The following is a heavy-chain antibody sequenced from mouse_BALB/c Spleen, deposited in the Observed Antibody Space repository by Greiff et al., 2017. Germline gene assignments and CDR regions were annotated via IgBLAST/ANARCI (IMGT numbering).Heavy chain of an antibody. J-gene: IGHJ4*01. CDR1: GFSLTSYG. CDR2: IWRGGST. Sequence: QVQLQQSGPSLVQPSQSLSITCTVSGFSLTSYGVHWVRQSPGKGLEWLGVIWRGGSTDYNAAFMSRLSITKDNSKSQVFFKMNSLQADDTAIYYCAKLYGSSYGDAMDYWGQGTSVTVSS. CDR3: AKLYGSSYGDAMDY. D-gene: IGHD1-1*01. V-gene: IGHV2-5-1*01.